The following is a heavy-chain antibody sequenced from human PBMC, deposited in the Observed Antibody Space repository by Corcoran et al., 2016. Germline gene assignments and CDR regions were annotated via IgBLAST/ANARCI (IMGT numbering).Heavy chain of an antibody. CDR1: GYTFTSYG. CDR2: ISAYNGNK. Sequence: QVQLVQSGAEVKKPGASVKVSCKASGYTFTSYGISWVRQAPGQGLEWMGWISAYNGNKNYAQKLQGRGTMTTDNSTSTAYMELRSLRFDDTAVYYCSREDYYGSRCYPPSHDAFDIWGQGTMVTVSS. J-gene: IGHJ3*02. CDR3: SREDYYGSRCYPPSHDAFDI. V-gene: IGHV1-18*01. D-gene: IGHD3-22*01.